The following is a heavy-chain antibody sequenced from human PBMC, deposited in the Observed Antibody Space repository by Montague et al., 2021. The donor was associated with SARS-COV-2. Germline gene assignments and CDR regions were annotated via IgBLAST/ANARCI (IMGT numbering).Heavy chain of an antibody. CDR1: GFSLNTDGVG. V-gene: IGHV2-5*02. CDR2: IYWDGDQ. CDR3: ARRYDFYRAEAFDF. Sequence: PALVKPTQTLTLTCVFSGFSLNTDGVGVAWIRRPPGKALEWLALIYWDGDQRYSPSLKTRLTITKDTSKNRVVLTMTNLDPVDTATYYCARRYDFYRAEAFDFLGQGTMLTVSS. D-gene: IGHD3-3*01. J-gene: IGHJ3*01.